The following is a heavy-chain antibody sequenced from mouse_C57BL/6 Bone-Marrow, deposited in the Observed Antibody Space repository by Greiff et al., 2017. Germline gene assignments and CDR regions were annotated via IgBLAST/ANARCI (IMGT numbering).Heavy chain of an antibody. CDR2: INPSNGGT. Sequence: QVQLQQPGTELVPPGASLPPSCNASGPPFPLSFLHFFNHMPLPFLYFIGNINPSNGGTNYNEKFKSKATLTVDKSSSTAYMQLSSLTSEDSAVYYCASPDYWGQGTTLTVSS. J-gene: IGHJ2*01. CDR3: ASPDY. V-gene: IGHV1-53*01. CDR1: GPPFPLSF.